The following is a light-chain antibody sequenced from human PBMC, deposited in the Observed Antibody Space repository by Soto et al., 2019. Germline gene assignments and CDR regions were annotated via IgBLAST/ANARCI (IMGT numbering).Light chain of an antibody. V-gene: IGKV1-39*01. CDR2: SAS. CDR1: QSITRY. CDR3: QQYDNLPLT. Sequence: DIQMTQSPSSLSASVGDRVNITCRASQSITRYLNWYQQKPGKAPNLLIYSASTLQSGVPSRFSGSGSETEFSLTIRALQPEDIATYYCQQYDNLPLTFGGGTKVDIK. J-gene: IGKJ4*01.